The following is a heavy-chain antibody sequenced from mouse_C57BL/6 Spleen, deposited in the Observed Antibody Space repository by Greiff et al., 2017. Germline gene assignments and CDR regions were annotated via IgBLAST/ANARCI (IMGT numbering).Heavy chain of an antibody. J-gene: IGHJ3*01. Sequence: EVQLQQSGPELVKPGASVKIPCKASGYTFTDYNMDWVKQSHGKSLEWIGDINPNNGGTIYNQKFKGKATLTVDKSSSTACMELRSLTSEDTAVYYCARSSYYYGSPWFAYWGQGTLVTVSA. CDR2: INPNNGGT. D-gene: IGHD1-1*01. V-gene: IGHV1-18*01. CDR1: GYTFTDYN. CDR3: ARSSYYYGSPWFAY.